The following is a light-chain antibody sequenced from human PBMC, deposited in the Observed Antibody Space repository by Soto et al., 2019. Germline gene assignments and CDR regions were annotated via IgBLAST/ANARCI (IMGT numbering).Light chain of an antibody. V-gene: IGKV3-15*01. CDR3: QQYNKWPPIT. CDR1: QSVSSD. Sequence: EIVLTQSPGTLSLSPGERATLSCRSSQSVSSDLAWYQQKPGQAPRLLLYGASTRATGIPARFSGSGSGTEFTLTISSLQSEDYAVYYCQQYNKWPPITFGQGTRLEIK. CDR2: GAS. J-gene: IGKJ5*01.